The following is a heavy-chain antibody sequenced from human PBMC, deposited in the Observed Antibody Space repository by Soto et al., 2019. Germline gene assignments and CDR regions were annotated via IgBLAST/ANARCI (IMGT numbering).Heavy chain of an antibody. V-gene: IGHV3-30-3*01. J-gene: IGHJ4*02. CDR2: ISYDGSNK. Sequence: QVQLVESGGGVVQPGRSLRLSCAASGFTFSSYAMHWVRQAPGKGLERVAVISYDGSNKYYADSVKGRFTISRDNSKNTLYLQMNSLRAEDTAVYYCARDGDPPIVGAHSDFDYWGQGTLVTVSS. D-gene: IGHD1-26*01. CDR1: GFTFSSYA. CDR3: ARDGDPPIVGAHSDFDY.